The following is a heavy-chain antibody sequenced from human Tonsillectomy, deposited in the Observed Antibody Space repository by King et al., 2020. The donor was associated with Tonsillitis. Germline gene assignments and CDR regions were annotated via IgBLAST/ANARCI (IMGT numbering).Heavy chain of an antibody. V-gene: IGHV1-2*02. Sequence: QLVQFGAEVKKPGASVKVSCNASGYTFTGYYLNWGREAPGPGRECIGGDNPNTGGTNYAQKFQGRVTMTRDTSISTAYMELSSLRSDDTAMYYCARDYGAKDFQHWGQGTLITVSS. CDR3: ARDYGAKDFQH. CDR1: GYTFTGYY. D-gene: IGHD4-17*01. J-gene: IGHJ1*01. CDR2: DNPNTGGT.